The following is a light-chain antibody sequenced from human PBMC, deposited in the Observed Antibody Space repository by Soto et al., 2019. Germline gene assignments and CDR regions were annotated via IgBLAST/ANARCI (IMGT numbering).Light chain of an antibody. CDR2: AAS. J-gene: IGKJ1*01. CDR1: QSISSW. Sequence: DIQMTQSPSSLSASVGDSVSITWRASQSISSWLAWYQQKPGKAPKLLIYAASSLQSGVPSRFSGSGSGTDFTLTISSLQPDDFATYYCQHYNSYSEAFGQGTKVDIK. CDR3: QHYNSYSEA. V-gene: IGKV1-5*01.